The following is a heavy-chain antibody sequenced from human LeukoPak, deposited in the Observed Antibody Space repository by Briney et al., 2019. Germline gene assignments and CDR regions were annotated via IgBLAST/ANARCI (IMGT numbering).Heavy chain of an antibody. CDR2: IREDGNEK. J-gene: IGHJ4*02. V-gene: IGHV3-7*01. CDR3: VRDYRGGWNDY. D-gene: IGHD1-26*01. Sequence: GGSLRLSCAATGFTFTKHWMSWVRQTIGKGLECVARIREDGNEKHYVDSVKGRFTISRDNAKNSLFLQMNNLRVDDTAVYYCVRDYRGGWNDYWGQGTLVTVSS. CDR1: GFTFTKHW.